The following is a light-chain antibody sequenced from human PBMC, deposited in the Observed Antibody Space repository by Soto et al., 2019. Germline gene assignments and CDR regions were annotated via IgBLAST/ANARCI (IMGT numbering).Light chain of an antibody. Sequence: QSALTQPASVSGSPGQSITISCAGTMRDVGAYNLVSWYQQHPGRAPQLIIYEVRNRPSGISFRFSGSKSGNTASLTISGLQSEDEADYYCISYTSDDVRYVFGTGTKLTVL. V-gene: IGLV2-14*01. CDR3: ISYTSDDVRYV. CDR2: EVR. CDR1: MRDVGAYNL. J-gene: IGLJ1*01.